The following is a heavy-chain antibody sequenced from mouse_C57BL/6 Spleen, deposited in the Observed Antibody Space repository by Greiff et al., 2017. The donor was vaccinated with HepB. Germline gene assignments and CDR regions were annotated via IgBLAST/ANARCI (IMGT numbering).Heavy chain of an antibody. CDR3: ARKTTVVAKGYFDV. D-gene: IGHD1-1*01. J-gene: IGHJ1*03. Sequence: VQLQQSGPELVKPGASVKLSCKASGYTFTSYDINWVKQRPGQGLEWIGWIYPRDGSNKYNEKFKGKATLTVDTSSRKAYMELHSLTSEDSAVYFCARKTTVVAKGYFDVWGTGTTVTVSS. V-gene: IGHV1-85*01. CDR2: IYPRDGSN. CDR1: GYTFTSYD.